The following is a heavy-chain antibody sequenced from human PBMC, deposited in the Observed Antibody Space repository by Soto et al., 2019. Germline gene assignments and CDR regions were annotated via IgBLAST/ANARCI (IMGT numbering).Heavy chain of an antibody. D-gene: IGHD3-10*01. J-gene: IGHJ6*02. V-gene: IGHV1-2*02. CDR3: ARDRRQSITMVRGVIMINAYGMDV. Sequence: ASVKVSCEASGYTFTGYYIHWVRQAPGQGLEWMGWINPNSGGTNYAQKFQGRVTMTRDTSISTAYMELSRLRSDDTAVYYCARDRRQSITMVRGVIMINAYGMDVWGQGTTVTVSS. CDR1: GYTFTGYY. CDR2: INPNSGGT.